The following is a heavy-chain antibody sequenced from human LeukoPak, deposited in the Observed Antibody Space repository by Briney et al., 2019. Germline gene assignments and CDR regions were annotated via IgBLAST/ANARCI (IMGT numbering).Heavy chain of an antibody. D-gene: IGHD6-13*01. CDR3: ARETAAAGDY. Sequence: GGSLRLSCAASGFTDSSNYMSWVRQAPGKGLEWVSVIYSGGSTYYADSVKGRFTISRDNSKNTLYLQMNSLRAEDTAVYYCARETAAAGDYWGQGTLVTVSS. V-gene: IGHV3-53*01. CDR1: GFTDSSNY. J-gene: IGHJ4*02. CDR2: IYSGGST.